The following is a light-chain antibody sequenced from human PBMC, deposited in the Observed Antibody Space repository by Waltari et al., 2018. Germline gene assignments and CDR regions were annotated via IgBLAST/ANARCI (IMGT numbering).Light chain of an antibody. CDR3: QQTIAFPLT. Sequence: DIQMTQSPSSVSASVGDRVTITCRASQDIGRWLAWYQQKPGKAPKLVISAASTLESGVPSRFSGSGSGTEFTLTISSLQAEDFSTFYCQQTIAFPLTFGGGTKVEIK. CDR2: AAS. J-gene: IGKJ4*01. V-gene: IGKV1-12*01. CDR1: QDIGRW.